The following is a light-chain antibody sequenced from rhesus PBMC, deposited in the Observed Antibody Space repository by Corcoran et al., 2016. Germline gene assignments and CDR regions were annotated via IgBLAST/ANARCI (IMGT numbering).Light chain of an antibody. J-gene: IGKJ3*01. CDR1: ENVNNY. CDR2: KAS. Sequence: DIQMTQSPSSLSASVGDRVTITCRASENVNNYFNWYQQKPGKAPKLLIDKASTLKRGVPSRFSGSGSGTDYTFTISSLQSEDVATYYCQHNYGTPFTFGPGTKLDIK. V-gene: IGKV1-74*01. CDR3: QHNYGTPFT.